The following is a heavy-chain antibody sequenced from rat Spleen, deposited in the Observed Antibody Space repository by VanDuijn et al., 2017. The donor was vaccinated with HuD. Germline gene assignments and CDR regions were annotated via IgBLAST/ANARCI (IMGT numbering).Heavy chain of an antibody. Sequence: EVQLVESGGGSVQPGRSLKLSCAASGFTFSDYYMTWVRQTPAKGLEWVASISSDGTTTYYRDSVKGRFTISRDNAKSSLYLQMDSLGSEDSATYYCTRDRILRSTGFDYWGQGVMVTVSS. CDR2: ISSDGTTT. D-gene: IGHD1-6*01. J-gene: IGHJ2*01. V-gene: IGHV5-20*01. CDR3: TRDRILRSTGFDY. CDR1: GFTFSDYY.